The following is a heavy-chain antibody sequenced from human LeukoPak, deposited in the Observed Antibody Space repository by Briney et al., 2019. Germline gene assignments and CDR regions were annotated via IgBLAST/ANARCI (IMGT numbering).Heavy chain of an antibody. J-gene: IGHJ4*02. CDR1: GGSFSGYY. Sequence: PSETLSLTCAVYGGSFSGYYWSWIRRPPGKGLEWIGEINHSGSTNYNPSLKSRVTISVDTSKNQFSLKLSSVTAADTAVYYCARGPVGARDFDYWGQGTLVTVSS. CDR3: ARGPVGARDFDY. V-gene: IGHV4-34*01. D-gene: IGHD1-26*01. CDR2: INHSGST.